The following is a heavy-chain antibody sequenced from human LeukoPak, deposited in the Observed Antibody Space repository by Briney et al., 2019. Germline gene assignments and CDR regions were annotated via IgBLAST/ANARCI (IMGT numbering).Heavy chain of an antibody. Sequence: GRSLRLSCAASGFTFDDYAMHWVRQAPGKGLEWVSGISWNSGSIGYADSVKGRFTISRDNAKNSLYLQMNSLRVEDTAVFYCAHAYLWGQGTMVTVSS. V-gene: IGHV3-9*01. CDR3: AHAYL. CDR1: GFTFDDYA. D-gene: IGHD2-21*01. CDR2: ISWNSGSI. J-gene: IGHJ3*01.